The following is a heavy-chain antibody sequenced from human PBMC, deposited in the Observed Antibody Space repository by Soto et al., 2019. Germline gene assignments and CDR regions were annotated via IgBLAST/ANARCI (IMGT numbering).Heavy chain of an antibody. J-gene: IGHJ5*02. CDR1: GFTFSSYG. CDR2: ISYDGSNK. D-gene: IGHD3-9*01. Sequence: GGSLRLSCAASGFTFSSYGMHWVRQAPGKGLEWVAVISYDGSNKYYADSVKGRFTISRDNSKNTLYLQMNSLRAEDTAVYYCAKDEGFDWLLSHNWFDPWGQGTLVTVSS. V-gene: IGHV3-30*18. CDR3: AKDEGFDWLLSHNWFDP.